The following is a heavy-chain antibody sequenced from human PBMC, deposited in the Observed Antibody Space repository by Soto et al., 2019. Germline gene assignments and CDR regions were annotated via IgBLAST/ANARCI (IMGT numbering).Heavy chain of an antibody. Sequence: ASLKVSCKASGGTFSIYTISWVRQAPGQGLEWMGRIIPILGIANYAQKFQGRVTITADKSTSTAYMELNSLRAEDTAEYYCARVVRDFDTPYGMDVWGQGTTVTVSS. CDR1: GGTFSIYT. CDR3: ARVVRDFDTPYGMDV. V-gene: IGHV1-69*02. J-gene: IGHJ6*02. D-gene: IGHD3-9*01. CDR2: IIPILGIA.